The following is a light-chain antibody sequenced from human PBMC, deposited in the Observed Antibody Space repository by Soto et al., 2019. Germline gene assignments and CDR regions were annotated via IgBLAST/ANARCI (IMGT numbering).Light chain of an antibody. CDR2: DAS. V-gene: IGKV1D-13*01. Sequence: AIQLTQSPSSLSASVGDRVTITCRASQGISSALVWYQQKPGKAPNLLIYDASTLESGVPPRFSGSGYGTDFTLTISSLQPEDFATYYCQQFNDYPLTLGGGTKVDIK. CDR3: QQFNDYPLT. CDR1: QGISSA. J-gene: IGKJ4*01.